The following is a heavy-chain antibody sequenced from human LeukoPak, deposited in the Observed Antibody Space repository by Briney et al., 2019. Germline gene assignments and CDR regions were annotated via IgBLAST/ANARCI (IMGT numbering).Heavy chain of an antibody. J-gene: IGHJ6*03. CDR3: ARASPDCSSTSCYKGTFYYYYYMDV. Sequence: ASVKVPCKASGYTFTSYGISWVRQAPGQGLEWMGWISTDNGYTNYAKKLQGRVTMTTDTSTSTAYMELRSLRSDDTAVYCCARASPDCSSTSCYKGTFYYYYYMDVWGKGTTVTVSS. CDR1: GYTFTSYG. V-gene: IGHV1-18*01. D-gene: IGHD2-2*02. CDR2: ISTDNGYT.